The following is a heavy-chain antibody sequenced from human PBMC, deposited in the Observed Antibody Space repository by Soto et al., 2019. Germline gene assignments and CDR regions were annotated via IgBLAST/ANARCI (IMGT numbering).Heavy chain of an antibody. CDR3: AREGQLVGFDYYYYGMDV. J-gene: IGHJ6*02. V-gene: IGHV3-33*01. CDR1: GFTFSSYG. D-gene: IGHD6-13*01. Sequence: GGSLRLSCAASGFTFSSYGMHWVRQAPGKGLEWVAVIWYDGSNKYYADSVKGRFTISRDNSKNTLYLQMNSLRAEDTAVYYCAREGQLVGFDYYYYGMDVWGQGTTVTVSS. CDR2: IWYDGSNK.